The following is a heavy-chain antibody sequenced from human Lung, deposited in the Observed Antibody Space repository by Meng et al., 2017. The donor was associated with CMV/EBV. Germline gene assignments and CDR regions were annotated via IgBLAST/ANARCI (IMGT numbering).Heavy chain of an antibody. D-gene: IGHD5-12*01. CDR2: IIPIFGTA. CDR3: ASQEAGPYSGYEGRFDY. J-gene: IGHJ4*02. V-gene: IGHV1-69*05. Sequence: XVXVSXXASGYTFSSYAISWVRQAPGQGLEWMGGIIPIFGTANYAQKFQGRVTITTDESTSTAYMELSSLRSEDTAVYYCASQEAGPYSGYEGRFDYWGQGTLVXVSS. CDR1: GYTFSSYA.